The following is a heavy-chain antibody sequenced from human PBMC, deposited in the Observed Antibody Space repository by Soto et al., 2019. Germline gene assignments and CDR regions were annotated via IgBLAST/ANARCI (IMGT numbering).Heavy chain of an antibody. Sequence: SATLSLTCTVSGASISGYYWSWIRQPAGKGVEWIGRIYTSGSTNYNPSLKSRVTMSVDTSKNQFSLKLSSVTAADTAVYYCARDSGVTIFGVVTYYYYGMDVWGQGTTVTVSS. CDR1: GASISGYY. J-gene: IGHJ6*02. D-gene: IGHD3-3*01. V-gene: IGHV4-4*07. CDR3: ARDSGVTIFGVVTYYYYGMDV. CDR2: IYTSGST.